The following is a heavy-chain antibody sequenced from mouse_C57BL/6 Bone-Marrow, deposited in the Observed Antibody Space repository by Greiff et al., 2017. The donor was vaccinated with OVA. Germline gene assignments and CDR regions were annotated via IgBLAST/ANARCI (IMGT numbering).Heavy chain of an antibody. CDR2: IYPGSGST. Sequence: QVQLKQPGAELVKPGASVKMSCKASGYTFTSYWITWVKQRPGQGLEWIGDIYPGSGSTNYTEKFKSKATLTVDTSSSTAYMQLSSLTSEDSAVYYCARVIYYGYDAGFAYWGQGTLVTVSA. D-gene: IGHD2-2*01. J-gene: IGHJ3*01. CDR3: ARVIYYGYDAGFAY. V-gene: IGHV1-55*01. CDR1: GYTFTSYW.